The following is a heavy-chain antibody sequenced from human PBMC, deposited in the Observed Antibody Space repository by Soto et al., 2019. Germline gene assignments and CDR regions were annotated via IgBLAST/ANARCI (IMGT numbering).Heavy chain of an antibody. CDR1: GYTFTSYD. V-gene: IGHV1-8*01. Sequence: QVQLVQSGAEVSKPGASVKVSCEASGYTFTSYDLYWVRQATGQGLEWMGWMNPNNGNSGYAQKFQGRVTMTSDTSISTAHMEVSSLRSEDTAVYYCARRAETNGWNGFGADKYYFDFWGQGTLVTVSS. CDR2: MNPNNGNS. D-gene: IGHD1-1*01. J-gene: IGHJ4*02. CDR3: ARRAETNGWNGFGADKYYFDF.